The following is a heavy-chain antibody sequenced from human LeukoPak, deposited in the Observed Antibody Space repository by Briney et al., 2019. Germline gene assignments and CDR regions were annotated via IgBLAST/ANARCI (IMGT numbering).Heavy chain of an antibody. CDR1: GGSITSDY. CDR2: IYDSGST. CDR3: AMSPPRGAWFDP. D-gene: IGHD4/OR15-4a*01. V-gene: IGHV4-4*09. Sequence: SETLSLTCSVSGGSITSDYWSWIRQSPGKGLEWIGFIYDSGSTNYNPSLKSRVTISVDTSKNQFSLKLRSVTAADTAIYYCAMSPPRGAWFDPWGQGTLVTVSS. J-gene: IGHJ5*02.